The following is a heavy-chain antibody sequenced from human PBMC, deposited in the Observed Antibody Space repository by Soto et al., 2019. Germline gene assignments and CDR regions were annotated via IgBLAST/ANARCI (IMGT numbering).Heavy chain of an antibody. Sequence: SQTLSLTCAISGDSVSSNSAAWNWIRQSPSRGLEWLGRTYYRSKWYNDYAVSVKSRITINPDTSKNQFSLQLNSVTPEDTALYYCTRSRGSSSWYYYYYGMDVWGQGTTVTVSS. J-gene: IGHJ6*02. CDR3: TRSRGSSSWYYYYYGMDV. D-gene: IGHD6-13*01. CDR1: GDSVSSNSAA. V-gene: IGHV6-1*01. CDR2: TYYRSKWYN.